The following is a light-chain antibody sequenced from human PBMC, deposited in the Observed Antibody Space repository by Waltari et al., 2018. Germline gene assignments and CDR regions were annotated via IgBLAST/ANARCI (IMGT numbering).Light chain of an antibody. J-gene: IGKJ4*01. V-gene: IGKV1-5*03. CDR2: KAS. Sequence: DIQMTQSPSTLYASVGDRVIFSCRASQSISKWLAWYQQKPGKAPKLLIYKASTLESGVPSRFSGSGSGTECTLTISSLQPEDFATYYCQQYNSYSLLSFGGGTKVEIK. CDR3: QQYNSYSLLS. CDR1: QSISKW.